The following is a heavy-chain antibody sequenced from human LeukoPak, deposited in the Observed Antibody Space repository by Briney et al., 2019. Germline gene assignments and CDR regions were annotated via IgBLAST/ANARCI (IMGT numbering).Heavy chain of an antibody. CDR1: GFTFSTYW. CDR3: ARKVGGYSYFDY. J-gene: IGHJ4*02. V-gene: IGHV3-7*01. CDR2: IKQDGSEK. Sequence: GGSLRLSCAVSGFTFSTYWMNWVRQAPGKGPEWVANIKQDGSEKYYVDSVKGRFTISRDNAKNSLYLQMNSLRAEDTAVYYCARKVGGYSYFDYWGQGTLVTVSS. D-gene: IGHD3-22*01.